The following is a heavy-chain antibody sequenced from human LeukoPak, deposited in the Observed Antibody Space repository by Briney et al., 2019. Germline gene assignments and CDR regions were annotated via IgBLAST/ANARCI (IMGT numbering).Heavy chain of an antibody. CDR3: ARVPVYYGMDV. J-gene: IGHJ6*02. Sequence: SETLSLTCSVSSGSTSIYYWSWIRQSPGKGLEFIGYISYTGSTNYNPSLASRITISLDTCKSEFCLKMSSVTAVDTDVYYCARVPVYYGMDVWGQGNTVIASS. V-gene: IGHV4-59*01. CDR1: SGSTSIYY. CDR2: ISYTGST.